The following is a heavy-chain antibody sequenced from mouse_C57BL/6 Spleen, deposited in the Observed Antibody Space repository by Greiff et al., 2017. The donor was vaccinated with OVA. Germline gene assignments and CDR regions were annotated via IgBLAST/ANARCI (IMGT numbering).Heavy chain of an antibody. V-gene: IGHV1-80*01. CDR1: GYAFSSYW. J-gene: IGHJ2*01. Sequence: VKLMESGAELVKPGASVKISCKASGYAFSSYWMNWVKQRPGKGLEWIGQIYPGDGDTNYNGKFKGKATLTADKSSSTAYMQLSSLTSEDSAVYFCARGAAQAKDFDYWGQGTTLTVSS. CDR3: ARGAAQAKDFDY. CDR2: IYPGDGDT. D-gene: IGHD3-2*02.